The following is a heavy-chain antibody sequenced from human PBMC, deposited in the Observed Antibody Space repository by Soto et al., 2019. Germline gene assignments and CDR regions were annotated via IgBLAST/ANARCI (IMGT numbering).Heavy chain of an antibody. CDR2: INAGNGNT. J-gene: IGHJ5*02. D-gene: IGHD3-10*01. V-gene: IGHV1-3*01. CDR1: GYTFTSYA. Sequence: QVQLVQSGAEVKKPGASVKVSCKASGYTFTSYAMHWVRQAPGQRLEWMGWINAGNGNTKYSQKFQVRVTITRDTSESKAYMELSSLRSEDTAVYYCARVTMVRGVNPQFDPWGQGTLVTVSS. CDR3: ARVTMVRGVNPQFDP.